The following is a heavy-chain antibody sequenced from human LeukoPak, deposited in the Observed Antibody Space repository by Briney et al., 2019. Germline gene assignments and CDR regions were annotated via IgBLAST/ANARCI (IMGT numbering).Heavy chain of an antibody. V-gene: IGHV4-59*12. CDR3: ARATSYVYIVVVPAACFDY. CDR1: GGSISSYY. CDR2: IYYSGST. D-gene: IGHD2-2*01. Sequence: SETLSLTCTVSGGSISSYYWSWIRQPPGKGLEWIGYIYYSGSTNYNPSLKSRVTISVYRSKNQFSLKLSSVTAADTAVYYCARATSYVYIVVVPAACFDYWGQGTLVTVSS. J-gene: IGHJ4*02.